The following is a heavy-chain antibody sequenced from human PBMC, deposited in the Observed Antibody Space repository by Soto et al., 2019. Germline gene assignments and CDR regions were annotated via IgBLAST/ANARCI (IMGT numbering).Heavy chain of an antibody. Sequence: GGSLRLSCAASGFTFSSYGMHWVRQAPGKGLEWVAVISYDGSNKYYADSVKGRFTISRDNSKNTLYLQMNSLGAEDTAVYYCAKDIQSGIAVAGKFDYWGQGTLVTVSS. V-gene: IGHV3-30*18. D-gene: IGHD6-19*01. CDR2: ISYDGSNK. J-gene: IGHJ4*02. CDR1: GFTFSSYG. CDR3: AKDIQSGIAVAGKFDY.